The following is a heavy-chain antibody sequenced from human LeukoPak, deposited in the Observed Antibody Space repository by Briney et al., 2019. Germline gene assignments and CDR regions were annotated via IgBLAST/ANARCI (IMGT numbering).Heavy chain of an antibody. D-gene: IGHD1-7*01. CDR1: GYTFTSYY. CDR2: INPSGGST. J-gene: IGHJ5*02. CDR3: ARDNYAGASWFDP. V-gene: IGHV1-46*01. Sequence: GASVKVSCKASGYTFTSYYMHWVRQAPGQGLEWMGIINPSGGSTSYAQKFQGRVTMTRDMSTSTVYMELSSLRSEDTAVYYCARDNYAGASWFDPWGQGTLVTVSS.